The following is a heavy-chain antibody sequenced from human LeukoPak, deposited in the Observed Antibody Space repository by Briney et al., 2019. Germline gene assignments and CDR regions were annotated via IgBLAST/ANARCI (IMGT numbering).Heavy chain of an antibody. CDR2: INSDGSST. V-gene: IGHV3-74*01. Sequence: GGSLRLSCAASGFTFSSYWMHWVRQAPGKGLVWVSRINSDGSSTSYADSVKGRFTISRDNAKNSLYLQMNSLRAGDTAVYYCEGTSQAVAGTVQVDYWGQGTLVTVSS. CDR1: GFTFSSYW. CDR3: EGTSQAVAGTVQVDY. D-gene: IGHD6-19*01. J-gene: IGHJ4*02.